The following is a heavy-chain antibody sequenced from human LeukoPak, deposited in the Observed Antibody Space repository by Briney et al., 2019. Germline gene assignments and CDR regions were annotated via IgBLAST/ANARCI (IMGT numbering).Heavy chain of an antibody. CDR3: ARVDCSSTSCSPGNYYYYMDV. J-gene: IGHJ6*03. Sequence: GASVKVSCKASGGTFSSYAISWVRQAPGQGLEWMGGIIPIFGTANYAQKFQGRVTITADESTSTAYMELSSLRSEDTAVYYCARVDCSSTSCSPGNYYYYMDVWGKGTTVTVSS. V-gene: IGHV1-69*13. CDR1: GGTFSSYA. D-gene: IGHD2-2*01. CDR2: IIPIFGTA.